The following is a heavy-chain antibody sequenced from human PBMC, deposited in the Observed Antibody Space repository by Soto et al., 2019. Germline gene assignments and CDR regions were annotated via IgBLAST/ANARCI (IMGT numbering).Heavy chain of an antibody. Sequence: GGSLRLSCAASGFTFSDYGMSWVRQAPGKWLEWVSGVSGSGNSGTGDRTYYADSVKGRFTISRDNSKSTLYLQMNSLRAEDTAVYYCAKDERGVIADYFDCWGXGTLVTVSP. CDR2: VSGSGNSGTGDRT. J-gene: IGHJ4*02. CDR3: AKDERGVIADYFDC. V-gene: IGHV3-23*01. CDR1: GFTFSDYG. D-gene: IGHD3-10*01.